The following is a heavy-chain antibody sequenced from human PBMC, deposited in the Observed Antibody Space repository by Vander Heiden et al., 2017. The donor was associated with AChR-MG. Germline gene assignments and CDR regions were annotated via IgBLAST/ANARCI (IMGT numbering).Heavy chain of an antibody. CDR2: IYYSGST. J-gene: IGHJ5*02. D-gene: IGHD3-22*01. CDR3: ARRSDYYDSSGYYNA. Sequence: QLQLQESGPGLVKPSETLSLTCTVSGGSISSSSYYWGWIRQPPGKGLEWIGSIYYSGSTYYNPSLKSRVTISVDTSKNQFSLKLSSVTAADTAVYYCARRSDYYDSSGYYNAWGQGTLVTVSS. V-gene: IGHV4-39*01. CDR1: GGSISSSSYY.